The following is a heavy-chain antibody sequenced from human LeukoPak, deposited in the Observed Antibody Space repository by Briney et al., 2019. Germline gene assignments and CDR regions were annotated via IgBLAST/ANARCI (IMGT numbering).Heavy chain of an antibody. CDR3: ARTERGDY. V-gene: IGHV3-23*01. D-gene: IGHD1-14*01. CDR1: GFTFSSYV. J-gene: IGHJ4*02. Sequence: PGGSPRLSCAASGFTFSSYVMNWARQAPGKGLEWVSSIGGSGSTTEYADSVKGRFTISRDNSRQTLYLQMNSVRAEDTAVYYCARTERGDYWGQGTLVTVSS. CDR2: IGGSGSTT.